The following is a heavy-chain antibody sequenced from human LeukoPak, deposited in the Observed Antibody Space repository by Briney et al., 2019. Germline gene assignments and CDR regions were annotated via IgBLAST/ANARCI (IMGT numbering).Heavy chain of an antibody. V-gene: IGHV5-51*01. CDR3: AKCRAAAGPLVAFDI. D-gene: IGHD6-13*01. CDR2: IYPGDSDT. J-gene: IGHJ3*02. CDR1: GYSFTSYW. Sequence: GESLKISRKGSGYSFTSYWIGWVRQRPGKGLEWMGIIYPGDSDTRYSPSFEGQVTISAGKSISTAYLQWSSPKASDTAMYYCAKCRAAAGPLVAFDIWGQGTMVTVSS.